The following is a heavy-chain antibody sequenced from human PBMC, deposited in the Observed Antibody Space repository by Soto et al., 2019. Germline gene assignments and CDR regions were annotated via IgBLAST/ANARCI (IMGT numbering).Heavy chain of an antibody. J-gene: IGHJ5*02. V-gene: IGHV3-23*01. CDR3: ASDCVPWRRHHYYGSSWFDP. CDR1: GFTFSNYA. D-gene: IGHD3-10*01. Sequence: EVQLLESGGGLVQPGGSLRLSCAASGFTFSNYAMSWVRQAPGKGLEWVSAISGSGAGTYYADSVKGRFTISRDIPETTADPQMNRLRPEDTAVYSCASDCVPWRRHHYYGSSWFDPWGPGTPVTVSS. CDR2: ISGSGAGT.